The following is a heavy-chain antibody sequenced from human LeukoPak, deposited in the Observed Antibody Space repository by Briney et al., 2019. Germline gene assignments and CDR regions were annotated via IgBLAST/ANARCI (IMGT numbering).Heavy chain of an antibody. CDR1: GFTFSSYG. CDR2: ISGSGGST. CDR3: ARDSGGLIVSDYYYMDV. V-gene: IGHV3-23*01. Sequence: GGSLRLSCAASGFTFSSYGMSWVRQAPGKGLEWVSAISGSGGSTYYADSVKGRFTISRDNSKNTLYLQMNSQRAEDTAVYYCARDSGGLIVSDYYYMDVWGKGTTVTVSS. J-gene: IGHJ6*03. D-gene: IGHD2-15*01.